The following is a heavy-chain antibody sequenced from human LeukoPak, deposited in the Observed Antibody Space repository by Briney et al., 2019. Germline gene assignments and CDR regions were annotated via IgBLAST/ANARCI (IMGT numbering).Heavy chain of an antibody. D-gene: IGHD3-16*01. CDR2: IGTAYDT. CDR1: GFTFSRYD. Sequence: GGSLRLSCEASGFTFSRYDMHWVRQAPGKGLEWVSGIGTAYDTFYQGSVKGRFTISRENAKNSLYLQMNGLTVDDTAVYYCARTRTTPGIGGLQMRYFVYWGQGTLVTVSS. J-gene: IGHJ4*02. V-gene: IGHV3-13*01. CDR3: ARTRTTPGIGGLQMRYFVY.